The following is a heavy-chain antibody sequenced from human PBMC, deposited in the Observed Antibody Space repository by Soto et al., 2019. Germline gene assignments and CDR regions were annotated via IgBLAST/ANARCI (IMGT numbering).Heavy chain of an antibody. CDR3: ARARGRWCLDY. D-gene: IGHD2-21*01. CDR1: GFTFSSYW. Sequence: EVQLVESGGGLVQPGGSLRLSCAASGFTFSSYWVTWVRQAPGKGLEWVANIKQDGSEKYYVDSVKGRFTISRDNAKNSLYLQMNSLRAEDTAVYYCARARGRWCLDYWGQGTLVTVSS. J-gene: IGHJ4*02. CDR2: IKQDGSEK. V-gene: IGHV3-7*05.